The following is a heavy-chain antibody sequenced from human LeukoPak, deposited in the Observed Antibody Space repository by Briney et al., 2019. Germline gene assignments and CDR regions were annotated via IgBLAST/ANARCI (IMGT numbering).Heavy chain of an antibody. Sequence: GGSLRLSCAASGFTFSSYEMHWVRQAPGKGLEWVSYISSSGSNIHYADSVKGRFTISRDNAKNSLYLQMNSLRAEDTAVYYCARTKEMASISYFDSWGQGTLVTVSS. CDR1: GFTFSSYE. V-gene: IGHV3-48*03. CDR2: ISSSGSNI. J-gene: IGHJ4*02. D-gene: IGHD5-24*01. CDR3: ARTKEMASISYFDS.